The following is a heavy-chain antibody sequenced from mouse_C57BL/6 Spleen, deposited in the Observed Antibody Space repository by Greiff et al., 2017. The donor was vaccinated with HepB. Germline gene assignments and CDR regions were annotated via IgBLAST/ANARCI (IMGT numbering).Heavy chain of an antibody. V-gene: IGHV1-76*01. J-gene: IGHJ2*01. Sequence: VQRVESGAELVRPGASVKLSCKASGYTFTDYYINWVKQRPGQGLEWIARIYPGSGNTYYNEKFKGKATLTAEKSSSTAYMQLSSLTSEDSAVYFCAREGGYDYDYWGQGTTLTVSS. CDR2: IYPGSGNT. CDR1: GYTFTDYY. CDR3: AREGGYDYDY. D-gene: IGHD2-4*01.